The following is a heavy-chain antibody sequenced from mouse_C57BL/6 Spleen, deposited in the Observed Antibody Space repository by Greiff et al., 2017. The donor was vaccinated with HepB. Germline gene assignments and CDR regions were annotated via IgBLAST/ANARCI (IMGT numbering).Heavy chain of an antibody. CDR2: ISSGSSTI. D-gene: IGHD1-1*01. J-gene: IGHJ4*01. CDR3: ARDGALRGYAMDY. Sequence: DVMLVESGGGLVKPGGSLKLSCAASGFTFSDYGMHWVRQAPEKGLEWVAYISSGSSTIYYADTVKGRFTISRDNAKNTLFLQMTSLRSEDTAMYYCARDGALRGYAMDYWGQGTSVTVSS. V-gene: IGHV5-17*01. CDR1: GFTFSDYG.